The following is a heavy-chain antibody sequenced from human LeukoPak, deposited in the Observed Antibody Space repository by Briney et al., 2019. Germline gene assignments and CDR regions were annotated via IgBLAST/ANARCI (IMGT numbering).Heavy chain of an antibody. D-gene: IGHD3-10*01. CDR3: ATNYGSGSYCFDY. CDR1: GYTLTELS. Sequence: ASVEVSCKVSGYTLTELSMHWVRQAPGKGLGWMGGFDPEDGETIYAQKFQGRVTMTEDTSTDTAYMELSSLRSEDTAVYYCATNYGSGSYCFDYWGQGTLVTVSS. J-gene: IGHJ4*02. V-gene: IGHV1-24*01. CDR2: FDPEDGET.